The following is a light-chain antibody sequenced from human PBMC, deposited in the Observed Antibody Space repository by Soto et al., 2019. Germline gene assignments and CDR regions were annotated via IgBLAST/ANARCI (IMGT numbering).Light chain of an antibody. Sequence: QSALTQPASVSGSPGQSITISCTGTSSDVGGYDYVSWYQKHPGKAPKLMIYDVSYRPSGVSNRFSGSKSGNTASLTISGLQAEDEAYFYCSSYTTSSTPVVFGGGTKLTVL. CDR1: SSDVGGYDY. CDR2: DVS. V-gene: IGLV2-14*01. CDR3: SSYTTSSTPVV. J-gene: IGLJ2*01.